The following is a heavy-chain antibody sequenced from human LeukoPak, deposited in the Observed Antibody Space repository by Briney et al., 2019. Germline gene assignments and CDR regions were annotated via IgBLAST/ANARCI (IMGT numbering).Heavy chain of an antibody. Sequence: PGGSLRLSCAASGFTFSSYGMHWVRQAPGKGLEWVAFIRYDGSNKYYADSVKGRFTISRDNSKNTLYLQMNSLRAEDTAVYFCAKDSPRRDGVVVVPAAFDYWGQGTLVTVSS. J-gene: IGHJ4*02. CDR2: IRYDGSNK. CDR1: GFTFSSYG. D-gene: IGHD2-2*01. V-gene: IGHV3-30*02. CDR3: AKDSPRRDGVVVVPAAFDY.